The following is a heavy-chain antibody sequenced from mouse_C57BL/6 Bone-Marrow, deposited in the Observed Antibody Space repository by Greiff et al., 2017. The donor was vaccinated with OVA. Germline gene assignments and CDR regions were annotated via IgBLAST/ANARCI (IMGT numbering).Heavy chain of an antibody. J-gene: IGHJ2*01. CDR2: IDPSDSYT. CDR1: GYTFTSYW. Sequence: QVQLQQPGAELVKPGASVKLSCKASGYTFTSYWMQWVKQRPGQGLEWIGEIDPSDSYTNYNQKFKGKATLTVDTSSSTAYMQLSSLTSEDSAVYYCERSGGSNYACYFDYWGQGTTLTVTS. V-gene: IGHV1-50*01. CDR3: ERSGGSNYACYFDY. D-gene: IGHD2-5*01.